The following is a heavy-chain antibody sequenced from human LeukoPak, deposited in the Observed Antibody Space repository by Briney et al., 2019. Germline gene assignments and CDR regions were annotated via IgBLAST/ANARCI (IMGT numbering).Heavy chain of an antibody. Sequence: KSSETLSLTCTVSGVSINGYFWSWMRQPAGKGLEWIGRILTNGNTDYNPSLNSRVTMSMDTSRNQFSLKLRSVSAADTAVYYCARSARVEPGTGYYFDSWGRGTLVTVSS. J-gene: IGHJ4*02. D-gene: IGHD2-15*01. CDR2: ILTNGNT. CDR3: ARSARVEPGTGYYFDS. CDR1: GVSINGYF. V-gene: IGHV4-4*07.